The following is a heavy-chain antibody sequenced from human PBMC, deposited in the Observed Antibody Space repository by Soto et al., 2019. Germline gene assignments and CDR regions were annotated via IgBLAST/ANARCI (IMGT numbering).Heavy chain of an antibody. Sequence: LRLSCAASGFTFSSYGMHWVRQAPGKGLEWVAVISYDGSNKYYADSVKGRFTISRDNSKNTLYLQMNSLRAEDTAVYYCAKSRSSIAARDPRNYFDYWGQGTLVTVSS. CDR1: GFTFSSYG. CDR2: ISYDGSNK. CDR3: AKSRSSIAARDPRNYFDY. J-gene: IGHJ4*02. D-gene: IGHD6-6*01. V-gene: IGHV3-30*18.